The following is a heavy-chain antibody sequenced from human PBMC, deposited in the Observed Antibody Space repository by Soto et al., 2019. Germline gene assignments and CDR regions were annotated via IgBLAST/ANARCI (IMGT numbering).Heavy chain of an antibody. CDR2: ISGSGGST. D-gene: IGHD6-13*01. Sequence: PGGSLRLSYAASGFTFSSYAMNWVSQAPGKGLEWVSGISGSGGSTYYADSVKGRFTISRDNSKNTLYLQMNSLRAEDTAVYYCATLSSSLGTLRALHAFDIWGQGTMVIVSS. J-gene: IGHJ3*02. CDR3: ATLSSSLGTLRALHAFDI. V-gene: IGHV3-23*01. CDR1: GFTFSSYA.